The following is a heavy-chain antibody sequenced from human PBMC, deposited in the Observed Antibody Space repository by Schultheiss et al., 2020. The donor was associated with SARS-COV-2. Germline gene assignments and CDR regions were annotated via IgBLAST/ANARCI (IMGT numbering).Heavy chain of an antibody. V-gene: IGHV3-66*02. CDR3: ARIAAAGNWGVDY. Sequence: GGSLRLSCAASGFTFSSCEMNWVRQAPGKGLEWVSVIYSGGSTYYADSVKGRFTISRDNSKNTLYLQMNSLRAEDTAVYYCARIAAAGNWGVDYWGQGTLVTVSS. CDR2: IYSGGST. J-gene: IGHJ4*02. CDR1: GFTFSSCE. D-gene: IGHD6-13*01.